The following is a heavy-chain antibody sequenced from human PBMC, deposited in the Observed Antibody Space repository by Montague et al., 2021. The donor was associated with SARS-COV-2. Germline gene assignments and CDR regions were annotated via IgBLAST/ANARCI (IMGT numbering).Heavy chain of an antibody. Sequence: CAISGDSVSSNSVSWNWIRQPPSRGLEWLGRTYYRSKWSNEYALSVRSRITITPDTSKNQLSLQLTSVTPEDTAVYYCTRVVWGVQDYWGQGSLVTVSS. J-gene: IGHJ4*02. D-gene: IGHD3-10*01. CDR3: TRVVWGVQDY. V-gene: IGHV6-1*01. CDR2: TYYRSKWSN. CDR1: GDSVSSNSVS.